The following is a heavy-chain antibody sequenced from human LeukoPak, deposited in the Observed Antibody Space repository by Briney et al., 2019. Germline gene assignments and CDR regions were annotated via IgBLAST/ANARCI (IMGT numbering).Heavy chain of an antibody. Sequence: GGSLRLSCAASEFTFFTYWMTWVRQAPGKGLEWVANIKEDGSDKNYVESMKGRYTISRDNAQNSLYLQMNRLGVEDTAVYYCARDAGYGYDRFDYWGQGTQVTVSS. CDR2: IKEDGSDK. J-gene: IGHJ4*02. V-gene: IGHV3-7*01. D-gene: IGHD5-18*01. CDR1: EFTFFTYW. CDR3: ARDAGYGYDRFDY.